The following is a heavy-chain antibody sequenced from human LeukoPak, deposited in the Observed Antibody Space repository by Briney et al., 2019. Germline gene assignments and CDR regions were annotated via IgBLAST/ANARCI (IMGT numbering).Heavy chain of an antibody. Sequence: SVKVSCKASGGTFSSYAISWVRQAPGQGLEWMGGIIPIFGTANYAQKFQGRVTITADESTSTAYMELSSLRSGDTAVYYCASDSPREWLACFDYWGQGTLVTVSS. V-gene: IGHV1-69*13. CDR3: ASDSPREWLACFDY. CDR2: IIPIFGTA. CDR1: GGTFSSYA. D-gene: IGHD6-19*01. J-gene: IGHJ4*02.